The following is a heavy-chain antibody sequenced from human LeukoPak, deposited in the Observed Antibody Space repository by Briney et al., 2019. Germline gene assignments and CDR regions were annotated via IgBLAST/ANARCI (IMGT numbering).Heavy chain of an antibody. CDR3: ARGGELVVITHEYFQH. D-gene: IGHD3-22*01. J-gene: IGHJ1*01. V-gene: IGHV1-2*02. Sequence: GASVKVSCKASGYTFTGYYMHWVRQAPGQGLEWMGWINPNSGGTNYAQKFQGRVTMTRDTSISTAYMELSRLRSDDTAVYYCARGGELVVITHEYFQHWGQGTLVTVSS. CDR1: GYTFTGYY. CDR2: INPNSGGT.